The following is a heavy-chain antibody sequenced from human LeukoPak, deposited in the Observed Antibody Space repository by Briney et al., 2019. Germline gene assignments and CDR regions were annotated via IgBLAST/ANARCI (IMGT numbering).Heavy chain of an antibody. CDR1: GGSISSSNYY. CDR2: IHYSGTT. CDR3: AGHTTGKPDY. J-gene: IGHJ4*02. D-gene: IGHD1-1*01. Sequence: SETLSLTCTVSGGSISSSNYYWGWIRQPPGKGLEWIGSIHYSGTTYYNPSLKSPVTISVDTSKNQFSLKLSSVTATDTAVYYCAGHTTGKPDYWGQGTLVTVSS. V-gene: IGHV4-39*01.